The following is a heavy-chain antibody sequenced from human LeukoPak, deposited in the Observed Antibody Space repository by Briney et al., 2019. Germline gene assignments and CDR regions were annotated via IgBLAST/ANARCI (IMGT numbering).Heavy chain of an antibody. J-gene: IGHJ4*02. Sequence: PSETLSLTCTVSGGSISSSSYYWGWIRQPPGKGLEWIGSIYYSGSSYYNPSLKSRVTISVHMSKNQFSLKLSSVTAADTAVYYCARHVDTATNYFDYWGQGTLVTVSS. CDR3: ARHVDTATNYFDY. CDR1: GGSISSSSYY. CDR2: IYYSGSS. D-gene: IGHD5-18*01. V-gene: IGHV4-39*01.